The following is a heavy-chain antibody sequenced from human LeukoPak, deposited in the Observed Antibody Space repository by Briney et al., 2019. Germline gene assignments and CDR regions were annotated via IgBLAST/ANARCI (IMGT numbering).Heavy chain of an antibody. Sequence: GGSLRLSCAASGFTFSSYAMSWVRQAPGKGLEWVSAISGSGGSTYYAGSVKGRFTISRDNSKNTLYLQMNSLRAEDTAVYYCARGVRDGYNYWYYFGNWGQGTLVTVSS. CDR2: ISGSGGST. CDR3: ARGVRDGYNYWYYFGN. J-gene: IGHJ4*02. D-gene: IGHD5-24*01. CDR1: GFTFSSYA. V-gene: IGHV3-23*01.